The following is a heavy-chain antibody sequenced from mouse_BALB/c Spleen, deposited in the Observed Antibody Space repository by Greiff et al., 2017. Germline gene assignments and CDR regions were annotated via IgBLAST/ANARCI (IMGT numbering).Heavy chain of an antibody. Sequence: EVKVIESGGGLVQPGGSLKLSCAASGFAFSRYWMSWVRQAPGKGLEWIGEINPDSSTINYTPSLKDKFIISRDNAKNTLYLQMSKVRSEDTALYYCAGRGGDYGFAYWGQGTLVTVSA. CDR1: GFAFSRYW. D-gene: IGHD2-13*01. V-gene: IGHV4-1*02. J-gene: IGHJ3*01. CDR3: AGRGGDYGFAY. CDR2: INPDSSTI.